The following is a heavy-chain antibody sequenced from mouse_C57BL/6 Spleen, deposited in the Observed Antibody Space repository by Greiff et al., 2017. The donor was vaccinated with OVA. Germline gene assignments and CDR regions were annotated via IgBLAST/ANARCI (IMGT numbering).Heavy chain of an antibody. Sequence: EVKLMESGAELVKPGASVKLSCTASGFNIKDYYMHWVKQRTEQGLEWIGRIDPEDGETKYAPKFQGKATITADTSSNTAYLQLSSLTSEDTAVYYCALAYYSNSWFAYWGQGTLVTVSA. J-gene: IGHJ3*01. CDR1: GFNIKDYY. CDR3: ALAYYSNSWFAY. V-gene: IGHV14-2*01. D-gene: IGHD2-5*01. CDR2: IDPEDGET.